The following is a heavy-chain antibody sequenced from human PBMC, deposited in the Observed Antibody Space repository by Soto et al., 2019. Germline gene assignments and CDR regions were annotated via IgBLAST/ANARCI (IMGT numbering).Heavy chain of an antibody. Sequence: GGSLRLSCAASGFTFSSYWMSWVRQAPGKGLEWVANIKQDGSEKYYVDSVKGRFTISRDNAKNSLYLQMNSLRAEDTAVYYCARDENYMVRGSRGHWFDTWGQGTLVTVSS. V-gene: IGHV3-7*01. D-gene: IGHD3-10*01. CDR3: ARDENYMVRGSRGHWFDT. CDR2: IKQDGSEK. J-gene: IGHJ5*02. CDR1: GFTFSSYW.